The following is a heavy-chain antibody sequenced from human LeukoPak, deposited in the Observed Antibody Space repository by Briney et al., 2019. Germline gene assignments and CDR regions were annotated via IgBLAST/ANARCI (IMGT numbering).Heavy chain of an antibody. Sequence: SVKVSCKASGGTLSSYAISWVRQAPGQGLEWMGRIIPIFGIANYAQKFQGRVTITADKSTSTAYMELSSLRSEDTAVYYCARAEVDCSGGSCYDYWGQGTLVTVSS. CDR2: IIPIFGIA. CDR3: ARAEVDCSGGSCYDY. V-gene: IGHV1-69*04. J-gene: IGHJ4*02. D-gene: IGHD2-15*01. CDR1: GGTLSSYA.